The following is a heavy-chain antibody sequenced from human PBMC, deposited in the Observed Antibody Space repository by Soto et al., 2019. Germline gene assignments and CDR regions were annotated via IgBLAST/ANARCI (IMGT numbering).Heavy chain of an antibody. V-gene: IGHV4-59*08. CDR3: ARHLWVGTSWYLGAFDI. D-gene: IGHD6-13*01. CDR2: IYYSGST. Sequence: SETLSLTCTVSGDSICNYYWSWIRQPPGKGLEWIWYIYYSGSTNYNPYLKSRVTISVDTSKNQFSLQLNSVTAADTAVYYWARHLWVGTSWYLGAFDIWGQGTMVTVSS. J-gene: IGHJ3*02. CDR1: GDSICNYY.